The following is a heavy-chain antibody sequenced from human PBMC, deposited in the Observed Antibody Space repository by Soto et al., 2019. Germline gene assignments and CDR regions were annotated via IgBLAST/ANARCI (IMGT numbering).Heavy chain of an antibody. Sequence: ASVKVSCKAYGYTFTDFFLHWLRQAPGQGLAWMGWINPNSGATNYAQKFQGRVTMTRDTSVNTAYMELSRLRSDDTAVYYCAKDKILPATIYGGAYNCFDPWGQGTLVTVSS. CDR2: INPNSGAT. D-gene: IGHD5-12*01. V-gene: IGHV1-2*02. J-gene: IGHJ5*02. CDR1: GYTFTDFF. CDR3: AKDKILPATIYGGAYNCFDP.